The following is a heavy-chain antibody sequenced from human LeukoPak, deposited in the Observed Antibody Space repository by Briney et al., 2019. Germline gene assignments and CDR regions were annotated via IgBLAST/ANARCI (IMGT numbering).Heavy chain of an antibody. CDR1: GFTFSSYA. CDR3: ARSGYLEWLWGALDY. D-gene: IGHD3-3*01. V-gene: IGHV3-30-3*01. J-gene: IGHJ4*02. CDR2: ISYDGSNK. Sequence: QPGGSLRLSCAASGFTFSSYAMHWVRQAPGKGLEWVAVISYDGSNKYYADSVKGRFTISRDNSKNTLYLQMNSLRAEDTAVYYCARSGYLEWLWGALDYWGQGTLVTVSP.